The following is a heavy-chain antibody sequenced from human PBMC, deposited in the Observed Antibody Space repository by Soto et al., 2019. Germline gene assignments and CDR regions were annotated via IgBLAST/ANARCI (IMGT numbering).Heavy chain of an antibody. J-gene: IGHJ6*02. CDR1: GYTLTELS. D-gene: IGHD1-1*01. CDR3: APLEQGRMVAYYYSGMDV. V-gene: IGHV1-24*01. CDR2: FDPEDGET. Sequence: ASVKVSCKVSGYTLTELSMHWVRQAPGKGLEWMGGFDPEDGETIYAQKFQGRVTMTEDTSTDTAYMELSSLRSEDTAVYYCAPLEQGRMVAYYYSGMDVWGQGTTVTVSS.